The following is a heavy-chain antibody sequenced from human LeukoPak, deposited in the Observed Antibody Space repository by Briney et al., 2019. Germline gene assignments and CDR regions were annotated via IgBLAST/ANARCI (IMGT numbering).Heavy chain of an antibody. V-gene: IGHV6-1*01. CDR3: ARDPGTVAVVDAFDI. D-gene: IGHD6-19*01. Sequence: SQTLSLTCAISGDSVSSNSAAWNWIRQSPSRGLEWLGRSYYRSKWYTNYAVSVKSRITINPDTSKNQFSLQLNSVTPEDTAVYYCARDPGTVAVVDAFDIWGQGTMVTVSS. CDR1: GDSVSSNSAA. J-gene: IGHJ3*02. CDR2: SYYRSKWYT.